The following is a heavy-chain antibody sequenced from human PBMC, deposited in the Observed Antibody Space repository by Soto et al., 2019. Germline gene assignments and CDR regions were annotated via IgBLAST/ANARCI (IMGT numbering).Heavy chain of an antibody. CDR1: GGVVSSGNYY. Sequence: QVQLQQWGAGLLKPSDTLSLTCAVDGGVVSSGNYYWSWIRQPPDKGLEWIGEMSHSGGTNFNPSLSSRVTISVETSNHHFALEVRAVTSPDTAVYYCARVVRGTATNVFDVFDIWGPRTMVTVSS. CDR3: ARVVRGTATNVFDVFDI. V-gene: IGHV4-34*01. CDR2: MSHSGGT. J-gene: IGHJ3*02. D-gene: IGHD1-1*01.